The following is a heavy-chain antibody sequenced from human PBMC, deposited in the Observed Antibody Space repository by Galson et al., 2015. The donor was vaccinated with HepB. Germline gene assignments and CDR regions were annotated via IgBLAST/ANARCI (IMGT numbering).Heavy chain of an antibody. CDR3: ARIPPGWFGDLRIGKNYGMDV. V-gene: IGHV3-21*01. D-gene: IGHD3-10*01. J-gene: IGHJ6*02. CDR2: ISSSSSYI. CDR1: GFTFSSYS. Sequence: SLRLSCAASGFTFSSYSMNWVRQAPGKGLEWVSSISSSSSYIYYADSVKGRFTISRDNDKNSLYLQMNSLRAEDTAVYYCARIPPGWFGDLRIGKNYGMDVWGQGTTVTVSS.